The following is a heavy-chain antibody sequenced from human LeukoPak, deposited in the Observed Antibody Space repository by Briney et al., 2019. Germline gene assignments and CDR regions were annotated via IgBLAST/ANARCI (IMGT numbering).Heavy chain of an antibody. Sequence: PSGTLSLTCTVSGGSISRSNWWSWVRQPPGKGLEWIGEIHDTGSTNYNPPLKSRVTMSLDKSKNQFSLNLNSVTAADTAVYYCATYYDILSGYTFDYWGQGTLVAVS. V-gene: IGHV4-4*02. CDR3: ATYYDILSGYTFDY. CDR2: IHDTGST. D-gene: IGHD3-9*01. CDR1: GGSISRSNW. J-gene: IGHJ4*02.